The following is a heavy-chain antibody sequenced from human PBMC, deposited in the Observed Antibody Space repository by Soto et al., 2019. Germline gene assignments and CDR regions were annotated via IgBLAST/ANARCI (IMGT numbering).Heavy chain of an antibody. Sequence: EVQLVESGGGLVQPGGSLRLSCAASGFTFSSYSMSWVRQAPGKGLEWVANIKQDGSEKYYVDSVKGRFTISRDNAKNSLYLQMNSLRAEDTAVYYCARADSSLTLIAVAGTVDYWGQGTLVTVSS. CDR1: GFTFSSYS. CDR2: IKQDGSEK. V-gene: IGHV3-7*01. J-gene: IGHJ4*02. CDR3: ARADSSLTLIAVAGTVDY. D-gene: IGHD6-19*01.